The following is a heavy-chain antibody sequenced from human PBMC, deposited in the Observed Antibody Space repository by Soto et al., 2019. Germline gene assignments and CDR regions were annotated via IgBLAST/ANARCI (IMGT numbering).Heavy chain of an antibody. V-gene: IGHV4-34*01. CDR1: GGSFSGYY. D-gene: IGHD5-18*01. J-gene: IGHJ4*02. Sequence: XETLSLTCSVDGGSFSGYYWSWIRQPPGKGLEWIGEINHSGSTNYNPSLKSRVTISVDTSKNQFSLKLSSVTAADTAVYYCARVGYSYGFDYWGQGTLVTVSS. CDR2: INHSGST. CDR3: ARVGYSYGFDY.